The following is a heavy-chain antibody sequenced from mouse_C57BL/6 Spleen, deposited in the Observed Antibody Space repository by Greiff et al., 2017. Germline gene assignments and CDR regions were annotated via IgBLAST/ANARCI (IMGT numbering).Heavy chain of an antibody. V-gene: IGHV1-55*01. J-gene: IGHJ4*01. D-gene: IGHD1-1*01. CDR1: GYTFTSYW. Sequence: QVQLQQPGAELVKPGASVKMSCKASGYTFTSYWITWVKQRPGQGLAWIGDIYPGSGSTNYNEKFKSKATLTVDTSSSTAYMQLSSLTSEDSAVYYCARGDSRGHYYAMDYWGQGTSATVSS. CDR2: IYPGSGST. CDR3: ARGDSRGHYYAMDY.